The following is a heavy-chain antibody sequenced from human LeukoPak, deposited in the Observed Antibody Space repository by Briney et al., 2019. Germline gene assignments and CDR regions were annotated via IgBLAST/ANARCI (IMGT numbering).Heavy chain of an antibody. CDR3: ASSVVVPSAADY. V-gene: IGHV1-69*06. Sequence: ASVKVSCKASGGTFSSYSINWVRQAPGLGLEWMGGIIPIFGTTNYAQRFQDRVTITADKSTSTAFLELSSLRSEDTAVYYCASSVVVPSAADYWGQGTLVTVSS. J-gene: IGHJ4*02. CDR2: IIPIFGTT. CDR1: GGTFSSYS. D-gene: IGHD2-2*01.